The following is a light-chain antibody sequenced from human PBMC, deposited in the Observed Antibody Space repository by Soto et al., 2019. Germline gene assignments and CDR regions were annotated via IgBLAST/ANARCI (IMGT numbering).Light chain of an antibody. CDR2: DAS. V-gene: IGKV1-5*01. CDR3: QQYSSSSRT. J-gene: IGKJ1*01. Sequence: DIQMTQSPSTLSASVGDRVTITCRASQSISSWLAWYQQKPGKAPKVMIYDASSLESGVPSRFSGSGSGSGTEFTLTISSLQPDDFATYYCQQYSSSSRTFGQGTKVDIK. CDR1: QSISSW.